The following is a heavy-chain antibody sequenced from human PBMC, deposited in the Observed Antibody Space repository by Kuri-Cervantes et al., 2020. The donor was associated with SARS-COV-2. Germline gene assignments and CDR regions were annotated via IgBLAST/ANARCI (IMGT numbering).Heavy chain of an antibody. CDR2: IHHSGST. V-gene: IGHV4-38-2*02. D-gene: IGHD4-17*01. CDR1: GDSLSSSYY. CDR3: ARVKAYGDYGGGGGWIDP. J-gene: IGHJ5*02. Sequence: SETLSLTCSVSGDSLSSSYYWAWIRQPPGKGLEWIGSIHHSGSTYHNPALESRATMAVDTSKKEFSLKLSSVTAADTAVYYCARVKAYGDYGGGGGWIDPWGQGNLVNVSS.